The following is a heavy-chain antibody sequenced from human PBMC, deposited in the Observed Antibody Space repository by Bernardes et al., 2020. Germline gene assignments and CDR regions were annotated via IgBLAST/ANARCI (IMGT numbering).Heavy chain of an antibody. CDR3: ARDYRGPGEQLDY. D-gene: IGHD1-26*01. V-gene: IGHV4-4*02. CDR1: GGSISSSNW. J-gene: IGHJ4*02. Sequence: SETLSLTCAVSGGSISSSNWWSWVRQPPGKGLEWIGEIYHSGSTNYNPSLKSRVTISVDKSKNQFSLKLSSVTAADTAVYYCARDYRGPGEQLDYWGQGTLVTVSS. CDR2: IYHSGST.